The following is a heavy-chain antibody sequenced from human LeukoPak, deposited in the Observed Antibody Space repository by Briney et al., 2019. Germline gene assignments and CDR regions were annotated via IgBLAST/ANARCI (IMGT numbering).Heavy chain of an antibody. CDR2: INHSGST. J-gene: IGHJ4*02. V-gene: IGHV4-34*03. D-gene: IGHD2-2*02. Sequence: PSETLSLTCAVYGGSFSGYYWSWIRQPPGKGLEWIGEINHSGSTYYNPALKSRVTISVDTSKNQFSLKLSSVTAADTAVYYCNVVVPAAIAGGDYWGQGTLVTVSS. CDR3: NVVVPAAIAGGDY. CDR1: GGSFSGYY.